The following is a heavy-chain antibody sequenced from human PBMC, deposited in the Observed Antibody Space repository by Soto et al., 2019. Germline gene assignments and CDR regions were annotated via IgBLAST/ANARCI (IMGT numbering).Heavy chain of an antibody. CDR3: ARDPDSSGWYDY. V-gene: IGHV3-30-3*01. D-gene: IGHD6-19*01. CDR2: ISYDGSNK. Sequence: LRLSCAASGFTFSSYAMHWVRQAPGKGLEWVAVISYDGSNKYYADSVKGRFTISRDNSKNTLYLQMNSLRAEDTAVYYCARDPDSSGWYDYWGQGTLVTVSS. J-gene: IGHJ4*02. CDR1: GFTFSSYA.